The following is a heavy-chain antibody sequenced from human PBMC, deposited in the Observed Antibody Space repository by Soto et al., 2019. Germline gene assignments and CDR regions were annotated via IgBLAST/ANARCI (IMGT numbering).Heavy chain of an antibody. Sequence: SETLSLTCTVSGGSISSYYWSWIRQPAGKGLEWTGRIYTSGSTNYNPSLKSRVTMSVDTSKNQFSLKLSSVTAADTAVYYCAREAYGSGSYYSQDWFDPWGQGTLVTVSS. CDR3: AREAYGSGSYYSQDWFDP. J-gene: IGHJ5*02. D-gene: IGHD3-10*01. CDR2: IYTSGST. V-gene: IGHV4-4*07. CDR1: GGSISSYY.